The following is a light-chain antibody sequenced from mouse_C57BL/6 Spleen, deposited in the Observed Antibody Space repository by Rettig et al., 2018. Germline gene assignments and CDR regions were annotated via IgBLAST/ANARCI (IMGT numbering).Light chain of an antibody. J-gene: IGKJ2*01. CDR1: QNINVW. CDR2: KAS. Sequence: SASLGDTITITCHASQNINVWLSWYQQKPGNIPKLLIYKASNLHTGVPSRFSGSGSGTGFTLTISSLQPEDIATYYCQQGQSYPYTFGGGTKLEIK. CDR3: QQGQSYPYT. V-gene: IGKV10-94*01.